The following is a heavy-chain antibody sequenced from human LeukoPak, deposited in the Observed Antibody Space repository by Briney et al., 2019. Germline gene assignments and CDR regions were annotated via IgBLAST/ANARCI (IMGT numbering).Heavy chain of an antibody. D-gene: IGHD3-10*01. V-gene: IGHV1-8*01. CDR3: ALFRMGTSYSLDY. CDR1: GYTFTSYD. CDR2: MNPNSGNT. Sequence: ASVKVSCKASGYTFTSYDINWVRQATEQGLEWMGWMNPNSGNTGYAQKFQGRVTMTRNTSISTAYMELSSLRSEDTAVYYCALFRMGTSYSLDYWGQGTLVTVSS. J-gene: IGHJ4*02.